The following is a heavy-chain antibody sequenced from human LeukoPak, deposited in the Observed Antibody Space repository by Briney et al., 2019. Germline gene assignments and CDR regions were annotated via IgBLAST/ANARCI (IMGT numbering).Heavy chain of an antibody. J-gene: IGHJ6*02. Sequence: GGSLRLSCAASGFTFSSYAMHWVRQAPGKGLEYVSAISSNGGSTYYANSVKGRFTISRDNSKNTLYLQMGSQRAEDMAVYYCARDAELGYCSSTSCSYYYYYGMDVWGQGTTVTVSS. CDR1: GFTFSSYA. V-gene: IGHV3-64*01. D-gene: IGHD2-2*01. CDR2: ISSNGGST. CDR3: ARDAELGYCSSTSCSYYYYYGMDV.